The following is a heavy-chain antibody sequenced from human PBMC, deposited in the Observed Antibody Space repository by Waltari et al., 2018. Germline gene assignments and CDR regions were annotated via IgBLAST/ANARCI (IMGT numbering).Heavy chain of an antibody. CDR2: INAGNGNT. V-gene: IGHV1-3*01. Sequence: QVQLVQSGAEVKKPGASVKVSCKASGYNFTSYAMHWVRQAPGQRLEWMGWINAGNGNTKYSQKFQGRVTITRDTSASTAYMELSSLRSEDTAVYYCASKAAAGTAYYYGMDVWGQGTTVTVSS. CDR1: GYNFTSYA. CDR3: ASKAAAGTAYYYGMDV. D-gene: IGHD6-13*01. J-gene: IGHJ6*02.